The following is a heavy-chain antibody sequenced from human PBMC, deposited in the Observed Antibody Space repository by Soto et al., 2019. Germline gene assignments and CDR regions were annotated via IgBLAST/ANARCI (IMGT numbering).Heavy chain of an antibody. V-gene: IGHV3-11*01. CDR3: ARPTWRGRPAYFDY. CDR2: ISNSGTTR. D-gene: IGHD3-3*01. CDR1: GLSVSDYD. J-gene: IGHJ4*02. Sequence: GSLRLSCAASGLSVSDYDMSWIRQAPGKGLEWLGYISNSGTTRSIADSVKGRLTMSRDNAKNSLYLQMNSLRGDDAAVYYCARPTWRGRPAYFDYRGRGT.